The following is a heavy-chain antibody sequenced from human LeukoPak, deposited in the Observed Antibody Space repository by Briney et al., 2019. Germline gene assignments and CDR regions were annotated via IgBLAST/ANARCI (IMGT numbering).Heavy chain of an antibody. Sequence: GGSLRLSCAASGFTFSSYSMHWVRQAPGKGLEWVAFIRYDGSNKYYADSVKGRFTISRDNSKNTLYLQMNSLRAEDTALYYCAKSLIAVAGLGAFDYWGQGTLVTVSS. CDR1: GFTFSSYS. D-gene: IGHD6-19*01. J-gene: IGHJ4*02. CDR3: AKSLIAVAGLGAFDY. CDR2: IRYDGSNK. V-gene: IGHV3-30*02.